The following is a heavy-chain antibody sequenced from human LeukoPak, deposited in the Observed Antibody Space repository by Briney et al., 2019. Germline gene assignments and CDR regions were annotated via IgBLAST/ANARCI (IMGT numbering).Heavy chain of an antibody. D-gene: IGHD2-15*01. Sequence: PGGSLRLSCAASGFIFSGYWMSWVRQAPGKGLEWVSYISSSSTNIYYADSVKGRFTISRDNAKNSLYLQMNSLRDEDTAVYYCARGRRNSVVDTTDYWGQGTLVTVSS. V-gene: IGHV3-48*02. CDR3: ARGRRNSVVDTTDY. CDR2: ISSSSTNI. J-gene: IGHJ4*02. CDR1: GFIFSGYW.